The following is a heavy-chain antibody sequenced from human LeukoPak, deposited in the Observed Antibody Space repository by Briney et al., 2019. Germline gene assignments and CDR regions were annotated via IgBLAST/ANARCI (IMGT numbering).Heavy chain of an antibody. Sequence: GGSLRLSCAASGFTFSGFYVGWIRQAPGKGLEWVSYISSSGSTIYYADSVKGRFTISRDNAKNSLYLQMNSLRAEDTAVYYCAIAVRGSYYRRGMDVWGQGTTVTVSS. CDR2: ISSSGSTI. J-gene: IGHJ6*02. CDR3: AIAVRGSYYRRGMDV. D-gene: IGHD1-26*01. V-gene: IGHV3-11*01. CDR1: GFTFSGFY.